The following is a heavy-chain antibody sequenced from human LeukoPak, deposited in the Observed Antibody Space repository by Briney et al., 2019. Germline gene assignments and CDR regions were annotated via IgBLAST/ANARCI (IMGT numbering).Heavy chain of an antibody. V-gene: IGHV3-20*04. J-gene: IGHJ6*03. CDR2: INWNGGAT. Sequence: PGGSLRLSCAASGFTFSSYSMNWVRQAPGKGLEWVSGINWNGGATGYVDSVKGRFTISRDGPKNSLYLQMDGLRPEDTALYYCARGSKLSYYYYYYMDVWGRGTTVTVSS. D-gene: IGHD1-7*01. CDR3: ARGSKLSYYYYYYMDV. CDR1: GFTFSSYS.